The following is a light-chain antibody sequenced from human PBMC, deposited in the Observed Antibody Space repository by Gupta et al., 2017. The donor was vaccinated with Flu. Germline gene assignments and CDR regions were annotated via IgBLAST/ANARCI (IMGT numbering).Light chain of an antibody. CDR3: AAWDDSLNGRV. CDR2: SNN. Sequence: QSVLTQPPSSSGTLGQRVPIYSPGSSSNIGSNTVNWYQQLPGTAPKLLIYSNNQRPSGVPDRFSGSKSGTSASLAISGLQSEDEADYYCAAWDDSLNGRVFGGGTKLTVL. V-gene: IGLV1-44*01. CDR1: SSNIGSNT. J-gene: IGLJ3*02.